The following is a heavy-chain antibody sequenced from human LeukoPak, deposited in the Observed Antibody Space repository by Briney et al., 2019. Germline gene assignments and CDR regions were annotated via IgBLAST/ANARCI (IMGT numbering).Heavy chain of an antibody. Sequence: GGSLRLSCAASGFTFSGSAMHWVRQASGKGLEWVGRIRSKANSYATAYAASVKGRFTISRDDSKNTAYLQMNSLRAEDTAVYYCGSGWHGNFDYWGQGTLVTVSS. CDR3: GSGWHGNFDY. J-gene: IGHJ4*02. D-gene: IGHD6-19*01. CDR1: GFTFSGSA. CDR2: IRSKANSYAT. V-gene: IGHV3-73*01.